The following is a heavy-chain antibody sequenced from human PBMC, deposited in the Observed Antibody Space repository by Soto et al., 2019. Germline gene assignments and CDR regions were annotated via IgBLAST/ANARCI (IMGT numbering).Heavy chain of an antibody. CDR1: GGTFSSYA. CDR2: IIPIFGTA. D-gene: IGHD6-6*01. CDR3: ARAYSSSSGFLDY. Sequence: ASVKVSCKASGGTFSSYAISWVRQAPGQGLEWMGGIIPIFGTANYAQKFQGRVTITADESTSTAYMELSSLRSEDTAVYCCARAYSSSSGFLDYWGQGTLVTVSS. V-gene: IGHV1-69*13. J-gene: IGHJ4*02.